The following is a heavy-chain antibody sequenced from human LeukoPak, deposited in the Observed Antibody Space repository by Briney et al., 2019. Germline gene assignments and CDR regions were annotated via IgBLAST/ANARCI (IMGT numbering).Heavy chain of an antibody. Sequence: SGPGLVKPSQTLSLTCAISGDSVSSNSAAWNWIRQSPSRGLEWLGRTYYRSKWYNDYAVSVKSRITINPDTSKNQFSLQLNSVTPEDTAVYYCARASTMLVVVALHYYGMDVWGQGTTVTVS. V-gene: IGHV6-1*01. J-gene: IGHJ6*02. CDR3: ARASTMLVVVALHYYGMDV. CDR1: GDSVSSNSAA. D-gene: IGHD3-22*01. CDR2: TYYRSKWYN.